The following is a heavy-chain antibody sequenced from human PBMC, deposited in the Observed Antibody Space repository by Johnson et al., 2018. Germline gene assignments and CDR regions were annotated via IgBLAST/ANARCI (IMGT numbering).Heavy chain of an antibody. CDR1: GGSFSGYY. CDR3: ARGPVDLYDPRMDV. D-gene: IGHD2-8*01. J-gene: IGHJ6*02. Sequence: QVQLQQLGAGLLKPSETLSLTCAVYGGSFSGYYWSWIRQPPGKGLEWVGEINPSGITNYNPSLKSRITISVDTSKNQLSLKVNSLTAADTAVYYCARGPVDLYDPRMDVWGQGTTVTVSS. V-gene: IGHV4-34*01. CDR2: INPSGIT.